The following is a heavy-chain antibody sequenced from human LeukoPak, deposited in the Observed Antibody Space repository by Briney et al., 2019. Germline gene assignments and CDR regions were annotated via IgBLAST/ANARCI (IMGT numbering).Heavy chain of an antibody. CDR3: GRNDYGSVDY. D-gene: IGHD3-10*01. Sequence: GGSLRLSCAASVFTFSIYWMQCARQAPGKGLVWVSRISNDGSTTTSADSVKGRFTISRDNAMNTVYLQMNSLRVEDTAVYYCGRNDYGSVDYWGQGTLVTVSS. J-gene: IGHJ4*02. CDR1: VFTFSIYW. CDR2: ISNDGSTT. V-gene: IGHV3-74*01.